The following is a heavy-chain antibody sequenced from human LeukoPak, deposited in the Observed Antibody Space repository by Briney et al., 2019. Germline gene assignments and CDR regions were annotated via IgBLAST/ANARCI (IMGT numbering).Heavy chain of an antibody. J-gene: IGHJ4*02. CDR1: GYTFTSYG. Sequence: SCKASGYTFTSYGISWVRQAPGEGLEWVAVISFDGSNTYYADSVKGRFTISRDNSKNTLYLQMNSLRAEDTAMYYCAKATYSGSYYFDSWGQGTLVTVSS. D-gene: IGHD1-26*01. CDR2: ISFDGSNT. CDR3: AKATYSGSYYFDS. V-gene: IGHV3-30*18.